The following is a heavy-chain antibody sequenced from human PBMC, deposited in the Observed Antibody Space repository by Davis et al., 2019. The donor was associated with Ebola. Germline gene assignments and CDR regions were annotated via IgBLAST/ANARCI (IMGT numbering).Heavy chain of an antibody. CDR1: GGSFSGYY. CDR2: INHSGST. V-gene: IGHV4-34*01. Sequence: MPGGSLRLSCAVYGGSFSGYYWSWIRQPPGKGLEWIGEINHSGSTNYNPSLKSRVTISVDTSKNQFSLKLSSVTAADTAVYYCAGQYYDFSFDPWGQGTLVTVSS. CDR3: AGQYYDFSFDP. J-gene: IGHJ5*02. D-gene: IGHD3-3*01.